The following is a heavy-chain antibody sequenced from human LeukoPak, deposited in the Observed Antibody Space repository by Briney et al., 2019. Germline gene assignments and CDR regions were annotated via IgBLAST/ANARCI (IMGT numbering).Heavy chain of an antibody. CDR1: GGSFSGYY. CDR3: ARGLFDYFDY. V-gene: IGHV4-34*01. Sequence: PSETLSLTCAVYGGSFSGYYWSWIRQPPGKGLEWIGEINHSGSTNYNPSLKSRVTISVDTPKNQFSLKLSSVTAADTAVYYCARGLFDYFDYWGQGTLVTASS. CDR2: INHSGST. J-gene: IGHJ4*02.